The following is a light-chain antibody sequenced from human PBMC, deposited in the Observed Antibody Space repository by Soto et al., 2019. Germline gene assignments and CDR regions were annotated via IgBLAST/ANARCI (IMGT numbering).Light chain of an antibody. J-gene: IGKJ4*01. Sequence: AIQMTQSPSSLSASVGDRVTVTCRASQDIRSDLGWYQQKPGKAPQLLIYGASRLQSGVPSRFSSSGSGTDFTLTISSLQPEDFATYYCLQDDTYPLTFGGGTKVDVK. CDR3: LQDDTYPLT. CDR2: GAS. V-gene: IGKV1-6*02. CDR1: QDIRSD.